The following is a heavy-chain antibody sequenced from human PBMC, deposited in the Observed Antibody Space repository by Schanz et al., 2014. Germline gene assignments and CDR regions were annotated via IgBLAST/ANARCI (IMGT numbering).Heavy chain of an antibody. CDR1: GFSFSDYG. CDR3: APPPYYDGSGP. D-gene: IGHD3-22*01. V-gene: IGHV3-30*03. J-gene: IGHJ5*02. Sequence: QLVESGGDVVQPGGSLRLSCAGSGFSFSDYGMHWVRQAPGRGLEWVAVISYDASNKYYADSVKGRFSISRDNSKNTLYLQMDSLRPEDTAVYYCAPPPYYDGSGPWGQGTLVAVSS. CDR2: ISYDASNK.